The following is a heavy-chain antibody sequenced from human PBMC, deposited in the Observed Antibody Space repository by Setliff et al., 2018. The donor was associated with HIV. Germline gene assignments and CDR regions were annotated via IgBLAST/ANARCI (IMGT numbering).Heavy chain of an antibody. D-gene: IGHD3-10*01. V-gene: IGHV1-2*02. CDR2: INPNSGGT. CDR1: GGTFTSYK. J-gene: IGHJ4*02. CDR3: ARDLITMVRGVTPFDY. Sequence: ASVKVSCKASGGTFTSYKMHWVRQAPGQGLEWMGWINPNSGGTNYAQKFQGRVTMTRDTSISTAYMELSRLRFDDTAVYYCARDLITMVRGVTPFDYWGQGTLVTAPQ.